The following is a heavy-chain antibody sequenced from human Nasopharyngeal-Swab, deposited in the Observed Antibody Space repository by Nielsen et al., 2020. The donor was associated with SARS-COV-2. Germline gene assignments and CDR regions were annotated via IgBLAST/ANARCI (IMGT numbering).Heavy chain of an antibody. CDR1: GFTFSSYA. Sequence: GESLKISCAASGFTFSSYAMSWVRQAPGKGLEWVSAISGSGCSTYYADSVKGRFTISRDDAKNSVYLQMNSLRVEDTAVYYCAREAYYNAVDYWGQGTLVTVSS. J-gene: IGHJ4*02. CDR3: AREAYYNAVDY. D-gene: IGHD2-8*01. CDR2: ISGSGCST. V-gene: IGHV3-23*01.